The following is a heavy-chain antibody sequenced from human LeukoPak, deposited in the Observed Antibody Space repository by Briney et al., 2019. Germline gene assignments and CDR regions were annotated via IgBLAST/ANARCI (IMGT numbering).Heavy chain of an antibody. V-gene: IGHV3-48*04. CDR1: GFPFSVYW. D-gene: IGHD3-22*01. CDR2: ISSSSSTI. J-gene: IGHJ4*02. CDR3: ASRSSGSIN. Sequence: GGSLRLSCTASGFPFSVYWIGWVRQAPGKGLEWVSYISSSSSTIYYADSVKGRFTIPRDNAKNSLYLQMNSLRVEDTAVYYCASRSSGSINWGQGTLVTVSS.